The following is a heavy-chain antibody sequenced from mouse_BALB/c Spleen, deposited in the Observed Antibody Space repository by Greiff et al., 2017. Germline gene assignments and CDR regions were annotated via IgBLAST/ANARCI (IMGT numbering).Heavy chain of an antibody. J-gene: IGHJ2*01. CDR3: TRGYGRGGKDY. CDR2: IDPETGGT. D-gene: IGHD1-1*01. CDR1: GYTFTDYE. Sequence: VQLQQPGAELVRPGASVTLSCKASGYTFTDYEMHWVKQTPVHGLEWIGAIDPETGGTAYNQKFKGKATLTADKSSSTAYMERRSLTSEDSAVYYCTRGYGRGGKDYWGQGTTLTVSS. V-gene: IGHV1-15*01.